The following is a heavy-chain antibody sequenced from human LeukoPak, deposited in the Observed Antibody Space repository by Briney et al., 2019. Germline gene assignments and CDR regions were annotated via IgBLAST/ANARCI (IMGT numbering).Heavy chain of an antibody. CDR2: IYSGGST. CDR1: GFTFITYG. V-gene: IGHV3-53*01. CDR3: SRSGAWWELPRPDAFDI. J-gene: IGHJ3*02. Sequence: GGSLRLSCEASGFTFITYGIHWVRQAPGKGLEWVAVIYSGGSTYYADSVNGRFTISRDNSTNTLYLQMNSVKPEDTAVYYFSRSGAWWELPRPDAFDIWGQGTMVTVSS. D-gene: IGHD2-15*01.